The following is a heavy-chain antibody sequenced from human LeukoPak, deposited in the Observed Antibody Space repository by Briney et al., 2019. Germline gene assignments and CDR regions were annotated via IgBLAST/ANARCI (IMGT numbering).Heavy chain of an antibody. D-gene: IGHD5-18*01. Sequence: ASVKVSCKTSGYIFTHYYIQWARQAPGQGLEWRGWINPNGNAARYAQRFQGRVTMTTDSSIDTAYMELSSLTSDDTAIYYCAKAMDTSMVPDLNYWGQGTLVTVSS. V-gene: IGHV1-2*02. CDR1: GYIFTHYY. CDR3: AKAMDTSMVPDLNY. CDR2: INPNGNAA. J-gene: IGHJ4*02.